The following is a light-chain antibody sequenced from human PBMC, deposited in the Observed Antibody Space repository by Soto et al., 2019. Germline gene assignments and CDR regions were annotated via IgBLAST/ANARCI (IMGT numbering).Light chain of an antibody. J-gene: IGLJ1*01. V-gene: IGLV2-14*01. Sequence: QAVLTQPASVSGSPGQSITISCTGTSSDVGGYNYVSWYQQHPGKAPKLMIYEVSNRPSGVSNRFSGSKSGNTASLTISGLQAEDEADYYCSSYTSSSTHYVSGTGTKLTVL. CDR3: SSYTSSSTHYV. CDR2: EVS. CDR1: SSDVGGYNY.